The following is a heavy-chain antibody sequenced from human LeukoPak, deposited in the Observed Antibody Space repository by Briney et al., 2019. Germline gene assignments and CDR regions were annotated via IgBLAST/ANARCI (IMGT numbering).Heavy chain of an antibody. CDR3: ARDAHDIVVVVAATYFDY. CDR2: INPNSGGT. D-gene: IGHD2-15*01. J-gene: IGHJ4*02. CDR1: GYTFTSYY. Sequence: ASVKVSCKASGYTFTSYYMHWVRQAPGQGLEWMGWINPNSGGTNYAQKFQGRVTMTRDTSISTAYMELSRLRSDDTAVYYCARDAHDIVVVVAATYFDYWGQGTLVTVSS. V-gene: IGHV1-2*02.